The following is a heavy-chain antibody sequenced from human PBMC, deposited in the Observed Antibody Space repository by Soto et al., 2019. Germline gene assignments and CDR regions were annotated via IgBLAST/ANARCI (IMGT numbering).Heavy chain of an antibody. CDR2: FRTSGDGGTT. J-gene: IGHJ4*02. CDR1: GFTFSSYA. D-gene: IGHD3-10*01. Sequence: GSLRLSCAASGFTFSSYAMSWARQAPGKGLEWVSGFRTSGDGGTTYYADSVKGRFTISRDNSKNMLFLQMNSLRAEDTAIYYCAKKVNSGPGSQYFDYWGQGTLVTVSS. CDR3: AKKVNSGPGSQYFDY. V-gene: IGHV3-23*01.